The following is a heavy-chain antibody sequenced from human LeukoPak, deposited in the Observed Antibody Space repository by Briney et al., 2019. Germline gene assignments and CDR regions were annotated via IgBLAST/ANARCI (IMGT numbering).Heavy chain of an antibody. Sequence: GGSLRLSCAVSGFTFSDYYMSWIRQAPGKGLEWVSYISSSGNTIYYADSVKGRFTISRDNAKNSLYLQMNSLRAEDTALYYCAKDGDRNGMDVWGQGTTVTVSS. V-gene: IGHV3-11*01. CDR1: GFTFSDYY. J-gene: IGHJ6*02. CDR3: AKDGDRNGMDV. CDR2: ISSSGNTI. D-gene: IGHD7-27*01.